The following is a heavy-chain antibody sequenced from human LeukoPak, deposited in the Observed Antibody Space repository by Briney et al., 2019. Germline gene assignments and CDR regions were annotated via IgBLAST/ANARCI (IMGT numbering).Heavy chain of an antibody. V-gene: IGHV3-23*01. J-gene: IGHJ4*02. CDR1: GFTFSNYG. Sequence: GGSLRLSCAASGFTFSNYGMAWVRQVPGKGLEWVSAISGSGGSTYYADSVKGRFTISRDNSKNTLYLQMNSLRAEDTAVYYCARFIYGTHFDYWGQGTLVTVSS. D-gene: IGHD4-17*01. CDR3: ARFIYGTHFDY. CDR2: ISGSGGST.